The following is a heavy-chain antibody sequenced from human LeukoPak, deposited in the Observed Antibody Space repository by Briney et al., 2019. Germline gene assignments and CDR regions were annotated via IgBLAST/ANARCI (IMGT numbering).Heavy chain of an antibody. Sequence: SGGSLRLSCAASGITFSSYAMHWVRQAPGKGLEWVSVIYSGGSTYYADSVKGRFTISRDNSKNTLYLQMNSLRAEDTAVYYCARGRGPSSWYYWGQGTLVTVSS. CDR2: IYSGGST. D-gene: IGHD6-13*01. CDR3: ARGRGPSSWYY. CDR1: GITFSSYA. V-gene: IGHV3-53*01. J-gene: IGHJ4*02.